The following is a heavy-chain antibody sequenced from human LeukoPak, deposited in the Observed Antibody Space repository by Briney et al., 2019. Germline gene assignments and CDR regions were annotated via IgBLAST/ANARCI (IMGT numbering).Heavy chain of an antibody. CDR1: GGTFSSYA. CDR3: ARTGTTAIDYYYGMDV. J-gene: IGHJ6*04. Sequence: ASVKVSCKASGGTFSSYAISWVRQAPGQGLEWMGEIIPIFGTANYAQKFQGRVTITADKSTCTAYMELSSLRSEDTAVYYCARTGTTAIDYYYGMDVWGKGTTVTVSS. V-gene: IGHV1-69*06. D-gene: IGHD1-1*01. CDR2: IIPIFGTA.